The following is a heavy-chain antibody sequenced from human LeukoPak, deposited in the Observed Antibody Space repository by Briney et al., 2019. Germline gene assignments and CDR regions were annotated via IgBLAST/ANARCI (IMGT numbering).Heavy chain of an antibody. CDR1: GFTFSSYG. V-gene: IGHV3-23*01. D-gene: IGHD2-2*01. CDR2: ISSRGGST. CDR3: AKGGYCSSTSCYVGWFDP. J-gene: IGHJ5*02. Sequence: GGSLRLSCAASGFTFSSYGMSWVRQAPGKGLEWVSAISSRGGSTYYADSVKGRFTISRDNSKNTLFLQMNSLRAEDTAVYYCAKGGYCSSTSCYVGWFDPWSQGTLVTVSS.